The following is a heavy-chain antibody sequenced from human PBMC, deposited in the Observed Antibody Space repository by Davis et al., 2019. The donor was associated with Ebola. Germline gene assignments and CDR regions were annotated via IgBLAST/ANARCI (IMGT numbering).Heavy chain of an antibody. V-gene: IGHV1-8*01. CDR3: ARRRSSWTTRNWFDP. CDR1: GYTFTSYD. Sequence: AASVKVSCKASGYTFTSYDINWVRQATGQGLEWMGWMNPNSGNTGYAQKFQGRVTMTRNTSISTAYMELSSLRSEDTAVHYCARRRSSWTTRNWFDPWGQGTLVTVSS. CDR2: MNPNSGNT. D-gene: IGHD3/OR15-3a*01. J-gene: IGHJ5*02.